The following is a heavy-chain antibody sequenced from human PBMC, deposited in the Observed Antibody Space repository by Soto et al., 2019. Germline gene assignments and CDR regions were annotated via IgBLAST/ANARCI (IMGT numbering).Heavy chain of an antibody. V-gene: IGHV3-9*01. CDR3: AKDIHPQLNSDEAFDI. CDR2: ISWNSGSI. J-gene: IGHJ3*02. Sequence: GGSLRLSCAASGFTFDDYAMHWVRQAPGKGLEWVSGISWNSGSIGYADSVKGRFTISRDNAKNSLYLQMNSLRAEDTALYYCAKDIHPQLNSDEAFDIWGQGTMVTVSS. D-gene: IGHD6-13*01. CDR1: GFTFDDYA.